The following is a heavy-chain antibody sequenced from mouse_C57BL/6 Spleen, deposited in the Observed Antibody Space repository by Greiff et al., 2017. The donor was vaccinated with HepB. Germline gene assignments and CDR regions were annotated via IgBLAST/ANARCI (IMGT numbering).Heavy chain of an antibody. CDR3: AKNEDDGYSWFAY. CDR1: GFSLTSYG. CDR2: IWRGGST. D-gene: IGHD2-3*01. Sequence: VQVVESGPGLVQPSQSLSITCTVSGFSLTSYGVHWVRQSPGKGLEWLGVIWRGGSTDYNAAFMSRLSITKDNSKSQVFFKMNSLQADDTAIYYCAKNEDDGYSWFAYWGQGTLVTVSA. V-gene: IGHV2-5*01. J-gene: IGHJ3*01.